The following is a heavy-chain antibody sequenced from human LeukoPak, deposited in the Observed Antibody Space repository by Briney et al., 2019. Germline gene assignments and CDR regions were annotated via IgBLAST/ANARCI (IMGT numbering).Heavy chain of an antibody. CDR3: ARDDCSGGSCYSDY. J-gene: IGHJ4*02. Sequence: SETLSLTCTVYGGSFSGYYWSWIRQPPGKGLEWIGEINHSGSTNYNPSLKSRVTISVDTSKNQFSLKLSSVTAADTAVYYCARDDCSGGSCYSDYWGQGTLVTVSS. D-gene: IGHD2-15*01. CDR2: INHSGST. CDR1: GGSFSGYY. V-gene: IGHV4-34*01.